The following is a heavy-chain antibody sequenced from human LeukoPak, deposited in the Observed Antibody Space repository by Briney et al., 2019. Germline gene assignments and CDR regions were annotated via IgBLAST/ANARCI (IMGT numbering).Heavy chain of an antibody. CDR3: ARSGGSSGSYYTLTELYNWFDP. J-gene: IGHJ5*02. V-gene: IGHV1-69*05. CDR2: IIPIFGTA. CDR1: GGTFSSYA. D-gene: IGHD1-26*01. Sequence: GASVKVSCKASGGTFSSYAISWVRQAPGQGLEWMGGIIPIFGTANYAQKFQGRVTITTDESTSTAYMELSSLRSEDTAVYYCARSGGSSGSYYTLTELYNWFDPWGQGTLVTVSS.